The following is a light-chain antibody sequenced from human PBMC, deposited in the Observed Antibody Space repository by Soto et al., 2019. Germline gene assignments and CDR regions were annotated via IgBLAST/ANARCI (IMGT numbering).Light chain of an antibody. Sequence: IVLTQSPLSLPVTPGEPASIACRSSQSLLFSNGYTYLDWYLLKPGQSPQLLIYLGSNRASGGPERFSGRGSGIDLTLIISRVEAEDVGVYYCMQAMQTPTFGQGTKVEI. CDR2: LGS. V-gene: IGKV2-28*01. CDR1: QSLLFSNGYTY. CDR3: MQAMQTPT. J-gene: IGKJ1*01.